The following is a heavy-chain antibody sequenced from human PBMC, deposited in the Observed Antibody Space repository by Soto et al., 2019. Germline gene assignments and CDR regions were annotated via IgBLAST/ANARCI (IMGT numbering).Heavy chain of an antibody. V-gene: IGHV4-31*03. CDR2: IFYSGST. J-gene: IGHJ4*02. Sequence: QVQLQESGPGLVKPSQTLSLTCTVSGGSISSGGYYWSWIRQHPGKGLEWIGYIFYSGSTYYHPSLKSRVTISVDTSKHQFSLKLSSVTAADTAVYYCASMVRGVIPYYFDYWGQGTLVTVSS. D-gene: IGHD3-10*01. CDR3: ASMVRGVIPYYFDY. CDR1: GGSISSGGYY.